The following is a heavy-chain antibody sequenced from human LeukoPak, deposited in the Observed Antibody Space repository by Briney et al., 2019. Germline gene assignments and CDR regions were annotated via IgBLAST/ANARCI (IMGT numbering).Heavy chain of an antibody. CDR3: AKDGYCSGGSCYRFLGALDY. CDR2: ISWDGGST. V-gene: IGHV3-43D*03. Sequence: GGSLRLSCAASGFTFDDYAMHWVRQAPGKGLEWVSLISWDGGSTYYADSVKGRFTISRDNSKNSLYLQMNSLRAEDTALYYCAKDGYCSGGSCYRFLGALDYWGQGTLVTVSS. D-gene: IGHD2-15*01. CDR1: GFTFDDYA. J-gene: IGHJ4*02.